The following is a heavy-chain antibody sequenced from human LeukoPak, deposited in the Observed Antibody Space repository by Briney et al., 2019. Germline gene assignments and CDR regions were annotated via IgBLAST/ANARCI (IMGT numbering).Heavy chain of an antibody. V-gene: IGHV3-7*01. Sequence: GESLRLSCAASGFIFKKYWMNWVRQVPGKGLECLSNIKEDGSETYYADSVKGRFTISRDNPKNLLFLQINSLRVEDTAVYYCAREGYDYVWQTTEQDGMDVWGQGTTVTVSS. J-gene: IGHJ6*02. CDR1: GFIFKKYW. D-gene: IGHD3-16*01. CDR3: AREGYDYVWQTTEQDGMDV. CDR2: IKEDGSET.